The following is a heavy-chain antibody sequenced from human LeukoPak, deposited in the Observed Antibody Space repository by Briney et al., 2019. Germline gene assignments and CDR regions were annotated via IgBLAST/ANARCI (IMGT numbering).Heavy chain of an antibody. D-gene: IGHD2-21*02. J-gene: IGHJ4*02. CDR3: ARSVVVTAIPSY. CDR2: ISTSSVTK. Sequence: GGSLRLSCAASGFTFSSYSMNWVRQAPGKGLEWISYISTSSVTKYYADSVKGRFTISRDNAKNSLYLQMNSLRAADTAVYYCARSVVVTAIPSYWGQGTLVTVSS. CDR1: GFTFSSYS. V-gene: IGHV3-48*01.